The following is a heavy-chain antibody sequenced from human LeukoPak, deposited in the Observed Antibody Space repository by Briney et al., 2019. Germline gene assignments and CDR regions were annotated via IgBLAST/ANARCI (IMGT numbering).Heavy chain of an antibody. CDR1: GYSFTSYW. Sequence: GASLKISCKGSGYSFTSYWISWVRQMPGKGLEWMGRIDPSDSYTNYSPSFQGHVTITADKSISTAYLQWSSLKASDTAMYYCAVYDRDAGYSYGSPFDYWGQGTLVTASS. CDR2: IDPSDSYT. CDR3: AVYDRDAGYSYGSPFDY. D-gene: IGHD5-18*01. V-gene: IGHV5-10-1*01. J-gene: IGHJ4*02.